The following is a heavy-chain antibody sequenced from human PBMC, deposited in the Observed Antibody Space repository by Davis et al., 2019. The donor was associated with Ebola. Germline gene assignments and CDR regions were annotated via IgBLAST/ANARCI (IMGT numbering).Heavy chain of an antibody. V-gene: IGHV4-59*10. CDR3: AGGYIAGMSFDY. Sequence: PGGSLRLSCAVYGGFFSGYYWSWIRQPAGKGLEWIGRIYTSGSTNYNPSLKSRVTMSVDTSKNQFSLKLSSVTAADTAVYYCAGGYIAGMSFDYWGQGTLVTVSS. J-gene: IGHJ4*02. CDR2: IYTSGST. D-gene: IGHD5-18*01. CDR1: GGFFSGYY.